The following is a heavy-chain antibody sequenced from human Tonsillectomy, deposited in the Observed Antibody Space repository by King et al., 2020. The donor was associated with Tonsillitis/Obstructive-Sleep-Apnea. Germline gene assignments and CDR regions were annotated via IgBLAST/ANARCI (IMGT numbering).Heavy chain of an antibody. D-gene: IGHD3-3*01. CDR2: ISSSSSYT. CDR1: GFTFSDYY. CDR3: ATAPTIFGVVTPLGDYYCMDV. J-gene: IGHJ6*02. Sequence: VQLVESGGGLVKPGGSLRLSCAASGFTFSDYYMSWIRQAPGKGLEWVSYISSSSSYTNYADSVKGRFTIPRANAKNSLYLQMNSLRAEEPAVYYCATAPTIFGVVTPLGDYYCMDVWGQGTTVTVSS. V-gene: IGHV3-11*05.